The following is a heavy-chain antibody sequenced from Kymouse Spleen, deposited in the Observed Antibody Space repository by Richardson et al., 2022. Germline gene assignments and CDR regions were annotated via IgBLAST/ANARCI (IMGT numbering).Heavy chain of an antibody. Sequence: QVQLVESGGGVVQPGRSLRLSCAASGFTFSSYGMHWVRQAPGKGLEWVAVIWYDGSNKYYADSVKGRFTISRDNSKNTLYLQMNSLRAEDTAVYYCARTGWNYFYYYYGMDVWGQGTTVTVSS. CDR3: ARTGWNYFYYYYGMDV. D-gene: IGHD1-7*01. J-gene: IGHJ6*02. CDR2: IWYDGSNK. CDR1: GFTFSSYG. V-gene: IGHV3-33*01.